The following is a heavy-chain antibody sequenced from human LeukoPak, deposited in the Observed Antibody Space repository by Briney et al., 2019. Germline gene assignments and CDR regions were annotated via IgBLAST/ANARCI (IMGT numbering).Heavy chain of an antibody. CDR1: GYTFNDYY. CDR2: VNPKIGGP. V-gene: IGHV1-2*02. Sequence: ASVKVSCKASGYTFNDYYIHWVRQTPGLGLEWMGWVNPKIGGPKYAQRFQGRVTMTRDTSTTTAYMELTRLRSDDTAIYYCARGILQQQLVANWGQGTLVTVSS. CDR3: ARGILQQQLVAN. J-gene: IGHJ4*02. D-gene: IGHD6-13*01.